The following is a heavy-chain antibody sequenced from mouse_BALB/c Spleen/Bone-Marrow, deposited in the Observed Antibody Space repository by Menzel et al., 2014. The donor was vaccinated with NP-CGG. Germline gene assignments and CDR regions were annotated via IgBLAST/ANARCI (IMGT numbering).Heavy chain of an antibody. J-gene: IGHJ4*01. CDR3: ARALGDGYYYAMDY. Sequence: VHLVESGAELVKPGAPVKLSCKASGYTFTSYWMNWVKQRPGRGLEWIGRIDPSDSETHYNQKFKDKATLTVDKSSSTAYIQLSSLTSEDSAVYYCARALGDGYYYAMDYWSQGTSVTVSS. CDR1: GYTFTSYW. D-gene: IGHD2-3*01. CDR2: IDPSDSET. V-gene: IGHV1-69*02.